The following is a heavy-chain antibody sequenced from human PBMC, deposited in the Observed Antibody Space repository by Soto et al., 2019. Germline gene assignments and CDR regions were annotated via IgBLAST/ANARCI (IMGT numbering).Heavy chain of an antibody. Sequence: EVQLEESGGGLVQPGGSLRLSCVASGFTFSNSWMHWVRQTPGKGRVWVSRINSDASVTNYADSVRGRFTISRDNAKNTLYLQMNSLRAEDTAVYYCGRYHRNSGTGDYWGQGTLVTVSS. CDR3: GRYHRNSGTGDY. V-gene: IGHV3-74*01. CDR1: GFTFSNSW. J-gene: IGHJ4*02. CDR2: INSDASVT. D-gene: IGHD1-26*01.